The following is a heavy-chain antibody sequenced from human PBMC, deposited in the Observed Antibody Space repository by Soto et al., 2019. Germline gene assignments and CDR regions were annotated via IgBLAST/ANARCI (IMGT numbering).Heavy chain of an antibody. V-gene: IGHV5-51*01. D-gene: IGHD3-3*01. CDR3: ARHQYSGIFYYYGFDV. J-gene: IGHJ6*02. Sequence: GESLKISCKASGYTFTNYWIAWVRQMPGIGLEWIGIIYPGDSETRYSPSFQGQVTFSADKSTSIAYLQWGTLEASDTAFFYCARHQYSGIFYYYGFDVWGQGTTVTVSS. CDR1: GYTFTNYW. CDR2: IYPGDSET.